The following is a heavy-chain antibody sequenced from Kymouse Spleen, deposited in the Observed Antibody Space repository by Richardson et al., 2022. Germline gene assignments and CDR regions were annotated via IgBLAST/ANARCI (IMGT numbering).Heavy chain of an antibody. CDR2: ISYDGSNK. CDR1: GFTFSSYG. V-gene: IGHV3-30*18. D-gene: IGHD6-6*01. CDR3: AKDSSSSAYYFDY. Sequence: QVQLVESGGGVVQPGRSLRLSCAASGFTFSSYGMHWVRQAPGKGLEWVAVISYDGSNKYYADSVKGRFTISRDNSKNTLYLQMNSLRAEDTAVYYCAKDSSSSAYYFDYWGQGTLVTVSS. J-gene: IGHJ4*02.